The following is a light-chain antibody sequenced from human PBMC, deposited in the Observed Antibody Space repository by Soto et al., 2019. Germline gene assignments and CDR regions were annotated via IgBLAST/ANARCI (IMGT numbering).Light chain of an antibody. CDR3: QQAFSLPWT. V-gene: IGKV1-39*01. J-gene: IGKJ1*01. Sequence: DIQVTQSPSSLSASVGDRVAITCRASQDIKNYLNWYQRKPGTAPRLLIYAASILQTGVPSSFSASGSGTEFALNISSLQPGDFGTYYCQQAFSLPWTFGQGTTVEVK. CDR2: AAS. CDR1: QDIKNY.